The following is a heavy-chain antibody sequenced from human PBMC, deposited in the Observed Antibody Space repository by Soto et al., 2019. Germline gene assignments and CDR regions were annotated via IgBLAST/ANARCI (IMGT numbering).Heavy chain of an antibody. J-gene: IGHJ4*02. CDR1: PGSINDSD. V-gene: IGHV4-59*01. CDR3: ASTSRAAPGTGLDS. D-gene: IGHD6-25*01. CDR2: VYSGGSA. Sequence: SETLSLTCNVCPGSINDSDWSWIRQTPGMRLEWIGFVYSGGSAMYNPSFKSRVIISLETSKNQFSLTSTSLTAADSAVYYCASTSRAAPGTGLDSWGQGALVTVSS.